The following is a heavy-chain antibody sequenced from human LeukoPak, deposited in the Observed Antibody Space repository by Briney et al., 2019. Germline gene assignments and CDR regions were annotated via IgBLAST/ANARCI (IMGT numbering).Heavy chain of an antibody. CDR3: ARDRDYAFDY. Sequence: GGSLRLSCAASGFTFSGYSMNWVRQAPGKGLEWVSYIIRISNIIDYADSVKGRSTISTDNAKNSLYLQMNSLRDEDTAVYYCARDRDYAFDYWGQGTLVTVSS. CDR2: IIRISNII. J-gene: IGHJ4*02. V-gene: IGHV3-48*02. CDR1: GFTFSGYS. D-gene: IGHD4-17*01.